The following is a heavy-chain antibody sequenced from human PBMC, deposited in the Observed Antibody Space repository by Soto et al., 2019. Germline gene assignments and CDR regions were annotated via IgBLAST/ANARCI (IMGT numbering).Heavy chain of an antibody. CDR3: ARDRQGGGVVNWFDP. D-gene: IGHD3-16*01. V-gene: IGHV3-48*01. J-gene: IGHJ5*02. CDR1: GFTFSSYS. CDR2: ISSSSSTI. Sequence: EVQLVESGGGLVQPGGSLRLSCAASGFTFSSYSMNWVRQAPGKGLEWVSYISSSSSTIYYADSVKGRFTISRDNAKNSLYLQMNSLRAEDTAVYYCARDRQGGGVVNWFDPWGQGTLVTVSS.